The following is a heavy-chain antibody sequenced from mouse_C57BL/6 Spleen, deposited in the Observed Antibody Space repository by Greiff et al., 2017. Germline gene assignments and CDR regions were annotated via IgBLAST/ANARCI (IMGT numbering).Heavy chain of an antibody. J-gene: IGHJ4*01. V-gene: IGHV2-2*01. D-gene: IGHD1-1*01. CDR2: IWSGGST. Sequence: VKLVESGPGLVQPSQSLSITCTVSGFSLTSYGVHWVRQSPGKGLEWLGVIWSGGSTDYNAAFISRLSISKDNSKSQVFFKMNSLQADDTAIYYCARRGTTGYYAMDYWGQGTSVTVSS. CDR3: ARRGTTGYYAMDY. CDR1: GFSLTSYG.